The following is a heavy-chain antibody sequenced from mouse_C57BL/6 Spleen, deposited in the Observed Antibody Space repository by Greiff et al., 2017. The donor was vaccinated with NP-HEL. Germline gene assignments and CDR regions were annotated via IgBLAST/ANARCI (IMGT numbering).Heavy chain of an antibody. Sequence: EVQLQQSGPELVKPGASVKMSCKASGYTFTDYNMHWVKQSHGKSLEWIGYINPNNGGTSYNQKFKGKATLTVNKSSSTAYMELRSLTSEDSAVYYCASQERGLRRAMDYWGQGTSVTVSS. V-gene: IGHV1-22*01. CDR1: GYTFTDYN. CDR3: ASQERGLRRAMDY. D-gene: IGHD2-4*01. CDR2: INPNNGGT. J-gene: IGHJ4*01.